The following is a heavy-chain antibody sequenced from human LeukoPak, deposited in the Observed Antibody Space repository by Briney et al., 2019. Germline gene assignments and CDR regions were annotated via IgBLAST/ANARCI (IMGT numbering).Heavy chain of an antibody. CDR3: ARQTGDNAFDI. D-gene: IGHD3-10*01. Sequence: GESLQIYCKGAGCGFTTYGIGWGRQMPGKGLEWMGFIYPAASDTRHSPSFPGPVTISAAQSLTTAYPQCNTLKASATAMYYCARQTGDNAFDIWGRGTMVTVSS. CDR2: IYPAASDT. CDR1: GCGFTTYG. V-gene: IGHV5-51*01. J-gene: IGHJ3*02.